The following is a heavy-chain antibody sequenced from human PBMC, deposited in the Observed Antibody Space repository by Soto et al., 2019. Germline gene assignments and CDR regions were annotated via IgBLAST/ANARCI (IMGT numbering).Heavy chain of an antibody. CDR2: IYHTGTT. V-gene: IGHV4-30-2*01. D-gene: IGHD2-21*02. CDR3: ARHLPYCGGDCYSLDY. Sequence: PSETLSLTCTVSGGSINSGDYSWTWIRQPPGKGLEWIGYIYHTGTTYYNMSLKSRVTISVDRSKNQFSLKLSSVTAADTAVYYCARHLPYCGGDCYSLDYWGQGTLVTVSS. J-gene: IGHJ4*02. CDR1: GGSINSGDYS.